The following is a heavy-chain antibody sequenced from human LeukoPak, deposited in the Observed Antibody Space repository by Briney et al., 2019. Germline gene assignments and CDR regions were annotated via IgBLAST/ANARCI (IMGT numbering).Heavy chain of an antibody. V-gene: IGHV1-24*01. Sequence: GASVKVSCKVSGYTLTELSMHWVRQAPGKGLEWMGGFDPEDGETIYAQKFQGRVTMTEDTSTDTAYMELSSLRSEDTAVYYCATGLAAPPILLWFGESHAFDIWGQGTMVTVSS. D-gene: IGHD3-10*01. CDR1: GYTLTELS. CDR2: FDPEDGET. J-gene: IGHJ3*02. CDR3: ATGLAAPPILLWFGESHAFDI.